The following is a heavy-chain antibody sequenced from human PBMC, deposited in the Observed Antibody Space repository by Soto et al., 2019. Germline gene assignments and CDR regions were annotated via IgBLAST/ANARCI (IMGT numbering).Heavy chain of an antibody. V-gene: IGHV4-59*08. CDR2: IYYSGST. CDR1: GGNISSYY. J-gene: IGHJ6*02. D-gene: IGHD3-10*01. Sequence: SETLSLTCAVSGGNISSYYWSWIRQPPGKGLEWIGYIYYSGSTNYNPSLKSRVTISVDTSKNQFSLKLSSVTAADTAVYYCARGSGSYYKGSGNYYYYYYGMDVWGQGTTVTVSS. CDR3: ARGSGSYYKGSGNYYYYYYGMDV.